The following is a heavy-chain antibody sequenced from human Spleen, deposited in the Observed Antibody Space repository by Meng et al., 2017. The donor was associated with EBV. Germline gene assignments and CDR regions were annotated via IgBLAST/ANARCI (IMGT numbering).Heavy chain of an antibody. CDR3: ARESPDRSTDP. CDR2: IIPIYGTT. CDR1: GDTFGYYT. J-gene: IGHJ5*02. V-gene: IGHV1-69*01. Sequence: VQLVQPGSEATKPGSWVEVSCKVSGDTFGYYTISWVRQAPGQGPELMGGIIPIYGTTSYAQKFQGRVMISADESTTTAYMEMRSLTLDDTAVYYCARESPDRSTDPWGQGTLVTVSS.